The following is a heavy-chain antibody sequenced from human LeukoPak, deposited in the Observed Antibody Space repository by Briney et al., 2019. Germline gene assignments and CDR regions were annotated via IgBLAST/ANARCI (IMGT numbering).Heavy chain of an antibody. CDR3: ARARYYYDSSGYYYPHYFDY. J-gene: IGHJ4*02. CDR2: IYYSGST. D-gene: IGHD3-22*01. Sequence: PSETLSLTCTVSGGSISSYYWSWIRQPPGKGLEWIGYIYYSGSTNYNPSLKNRLTISADPSNNQFSLKLSSVTAADTAVYYCARARYYYDSSGYYYPHYFDYWGQGTLVTVSS. CDR1: GGSISSYY. V-gene: IGHV4-59*01.